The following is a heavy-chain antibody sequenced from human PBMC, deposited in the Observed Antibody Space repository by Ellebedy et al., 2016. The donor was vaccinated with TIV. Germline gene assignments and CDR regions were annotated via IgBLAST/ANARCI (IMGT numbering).Heavy chain of an antibody. CDR2: IHYGGST. J-gene: IGHJ3*02. D-gene: IGHD6-19*01. CDR3: ARDLRQGGAVSGTDAFDI. CDR1: GGSNSYYF. Sequence: SETLSLTCTVSGGSNSYYFWTWIRQPPGKGLEWIGNIHYGGSTYYSPSLKSRLTISVDTSKSQFSLKLSSVTAADTAVYYCARDLRQGGAVSGTDAFDIWGQGTIITVSS. V-gene: IGHV4-59*01.